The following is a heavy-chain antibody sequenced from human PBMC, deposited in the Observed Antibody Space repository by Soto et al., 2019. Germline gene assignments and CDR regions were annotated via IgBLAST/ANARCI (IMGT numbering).Heavy chain of an antibody. CDR1: GGSFSGYY. D-gene: IGHD6-19*01. CDR3: ARGLDSSGWYRG. CDR2: INHSGST. V-gene: IGHV4-34*01. J-gene: IGHJ4*02. Sequence: SETLSLTCAVYGGSFSGYYWSWIRQPPGKGLEWIGEINHSGSTNYNPSLKSRVTISVDTSKNQFSLKLSSVIAADTAVYYCARGLDSSGWYRGWGQGTLVTVSS.